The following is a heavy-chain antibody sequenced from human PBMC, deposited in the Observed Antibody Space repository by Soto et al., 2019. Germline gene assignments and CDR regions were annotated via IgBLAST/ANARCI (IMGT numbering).Heavy chain of an antibody. CDR2: IYYSGST. J-gene: IGHJ6*02. CDR1: GGSISSYY. V-gene: IGHV4-59*01. Sequence: SETLSLTCTVSGGSISSYYWSWILQPPWKGLEWIGYIYYSGSTNYNPSLKSRVTISVDTSKNQFSLKLSSVTAADTAVYYCARTYDFWSGYSGGYYYYGMDVWGQGTTVTVSS. D-gene: IGHD3-3*01. CDR3: ARTYDFWSGYSGGYYYYGMDV.